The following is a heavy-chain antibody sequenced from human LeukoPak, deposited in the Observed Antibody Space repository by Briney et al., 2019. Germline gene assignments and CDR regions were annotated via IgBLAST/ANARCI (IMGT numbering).Heavy chain of an antibody. D-gene: IGHD3-9*01. V-gene: IGHV3-33*08. J-gene: IGHJ4*02. CDR2: IWYDGSNK. Sequence: GRSLRLSCAASGFTFSSYGMHWVRQAPGKGLEWVAVIWYDGSNKYYADSVKGRFTISRDNSKNTLYLQMNSLRAEDTAVYYCARGNHYYDILTGLDYWGQGTLVTVSS. CDR1: GFTFSSYG. CDR3: ARGNHYYDILTGLDY.